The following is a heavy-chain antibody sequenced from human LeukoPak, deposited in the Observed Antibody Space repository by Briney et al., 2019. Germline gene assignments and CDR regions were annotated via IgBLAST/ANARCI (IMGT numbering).Heavy chain of an antibody. D-gene: IGHD3-3*01. CDR1: GYTFTVYH. CDR2: INPNSGGT. J-gene: IGHJ6*03. Sequence: GASVTVSFTASGYTFTVYHMHWVRQAPGQGREWMGWINPNSGGTNYAQKFQGRVTMTRDTSISTAYMELSRLRSDDTAVYYCARDSIFGVVYYYYYYMDVWGKGTTVTVSS. V-gene: IGHV1-2*02. CDR3: ARDSIFGVVYYYYYYMDV.